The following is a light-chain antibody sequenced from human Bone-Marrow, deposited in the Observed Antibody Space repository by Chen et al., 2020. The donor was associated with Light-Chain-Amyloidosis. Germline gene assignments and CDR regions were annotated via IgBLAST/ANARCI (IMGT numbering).Light chain of an antibody. CDR2: GTS. Sequence: QSVVTQPPSASGTPGQRVTISCSGSWSNIGSNRINWYQQLSGTAPKLLIYGTSQRPSGVADRFSGSKSGSSASLAISGLQAEDEADYYWAVWDDSLSGRVFGGGTKLTVL. V-gene: IGLV1-44*01. CDR1: WSNIGSNR. CDR3: AVWDDSLSGRV. J-gene: IGLJ3*02.